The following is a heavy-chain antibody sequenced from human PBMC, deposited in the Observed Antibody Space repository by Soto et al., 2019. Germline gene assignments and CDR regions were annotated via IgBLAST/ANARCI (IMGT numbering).Heavy chain of an antibody. D-gene: IGHD4-17*01. V-gene: IGHV4-59*11. CDR3: ARDREVTTPYYYVMDV. Sequence: QVQLQESGPGLVQPSETLSLTCSVTGGSISGHYWSWIRQPPRKGLEWAGYIYYSGSANYNPSLRGRVTISVDTSQNQRSLKLSSVTAADTAVYYGARDREVTTPYYYVMDVWGQGTTVTVS. J-gene: IGHJ6*02. CDR2: IYYSGSA. CDR1: GGSISGHY.